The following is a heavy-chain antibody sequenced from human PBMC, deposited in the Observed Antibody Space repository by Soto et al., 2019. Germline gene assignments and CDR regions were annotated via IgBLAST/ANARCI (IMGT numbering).Heavy chain of an antibody. CDR2: ISSSTSYI. J-gene: IGHJ3*02. CDR3: ARAQGSGYPGDGAFDI. D-gene: IGHD5-12*01. V-gene: IGHV3-21*01. CDR1: GFTFSSYS. Sequence: EVQLVESGGGLVKPGGSLRLSCAASGFTFSSYSMNWVRQAPGKGLEWVSSISSSTSYIYYEDSVKGRFTNSRDNAKNSLYLQMNSLRAEDTAVYSCARAQGSGYPGDGAFDIWGQGTMVTVSS.